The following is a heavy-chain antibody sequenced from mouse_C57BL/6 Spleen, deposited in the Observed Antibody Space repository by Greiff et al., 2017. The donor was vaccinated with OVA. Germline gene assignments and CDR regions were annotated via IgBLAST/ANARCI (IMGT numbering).Heavy chain of an antibody. V-gene: IGHV1-55*01. CDR3: ARSDYYGSSYVGGFDY. Sequence: QVQLQQPGAELVKPGASVKMSCKASGYTFTSYWITWVKQRPGQGLEWIGDIYPGSGSTNYNEKFKSKATLTVDTSSSTAYMQLSSLTSEDSAVYCCARSDYYGSSYVGGFDYWGQGTTLTVSS. J-gene: IGHJ2*01. CDR2: IYPGSGST. CDR1: GYTFTSYW. D-gene: IGHD1-1*01.